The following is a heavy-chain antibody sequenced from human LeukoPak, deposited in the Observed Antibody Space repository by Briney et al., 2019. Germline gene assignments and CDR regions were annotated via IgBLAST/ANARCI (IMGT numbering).Heavy chain of an antibody. Sequence: GGSLRLSCAASGFTFSSYSMNWVRQAPGKGLEWVSYISSSSSTIYYADSVKGRFTISRDNAKNSLYLRMNSLRAEDTAVYYCARDHDDILTGTKGAFDIWGQGTMVTVSS. CDR3: ARDHDDILTGTKGAFDI. CDR2: ISSSSSTI. V-gene: IGHV3-48*01. J-gene: IGHJ3*02. D-gene: IGHD3-9*01. CDR1: GFTFSSYS.